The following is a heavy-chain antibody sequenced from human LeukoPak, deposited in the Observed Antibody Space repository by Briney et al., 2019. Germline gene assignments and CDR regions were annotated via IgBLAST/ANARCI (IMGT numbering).Heavy chain of an antibody. J-gene: IGHJ3*02. CDR1: GFTFSDYY. CDR2: ISSSGSTI. Sequence: PGGSLRLSCAASGFTFSDYYMSWIRQAPGKGLEWVSYISSSGSTIYYADSVKGRFTISRDNAKNSLYLQMNSLRAEDTAVYYCARAETTVTTFPFDIWGQGTMVTVSS. CDR3: ARAETTVTTFPFDI. D-gene: IGHD4-17*01. V-gene: IGHV3-11*01.